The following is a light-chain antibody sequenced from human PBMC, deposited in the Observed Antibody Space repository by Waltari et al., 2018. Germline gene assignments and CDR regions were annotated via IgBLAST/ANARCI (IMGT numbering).Light chain of an antibody. V-gene: IGKV1-39*01. CDR2: APS. Sequence: DIQMTQSPSSLSASVGDTVTVTCRASQNIRTQLNCYQQKPTTAPKPLIYAPSTLHRGVPSRFSGSGSETDFTLTVTNLQPDDFAIYFCQQSFSSPWTFGQGTRV. J-gene: IGKJ1*01. CDR1: QNIRTQ. CDR3: QQSFSSPWT.